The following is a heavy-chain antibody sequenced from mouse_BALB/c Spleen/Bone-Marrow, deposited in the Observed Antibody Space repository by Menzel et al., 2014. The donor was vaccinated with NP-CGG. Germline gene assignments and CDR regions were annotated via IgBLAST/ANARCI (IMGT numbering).Heavy chain of an antibody. D-gene: IGHD1-1*01. V-gene: IGHV1S137*01. CDR2: ISTYYGDT. CDR3: ARSGIVRNAMDY. J-gene: IGHJ4*01. CDR1: GYTFTNNA. Sequence: QVQLQQSGAELVRPGVSVKISCKGSGYTFTNNAIHWVKQSRAKSLEWIGIISTYYGDTTYNQKFKGKATMTVDKSSSTAYLKLARLTSEDSAIYYCARSGIVRNAMDYWGQGPSATVSS.